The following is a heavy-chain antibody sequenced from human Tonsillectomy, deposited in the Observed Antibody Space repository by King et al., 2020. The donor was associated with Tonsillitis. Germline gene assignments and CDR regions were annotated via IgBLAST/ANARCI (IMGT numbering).Heavy chain of an antibody. Sequence: QLVQSGGGVVQPGRSLRLSCAASGFTFSTYAMHWVRQAPGKGLEWVAVISYYGNNLYHTDSVKGRFTISRDNSKNTLYLQMNSLRPEDTAVYYCARERLQLCDYWGQGTLVTVSS. CDR3: ARERLQLCDY. V-gene: IGHV3-30-3*01. J-gene: IGHJ4*02. CDR2: ISYYGNNL. D-gene: IGHD5-18*01. CDR1: GFTFSTYA.